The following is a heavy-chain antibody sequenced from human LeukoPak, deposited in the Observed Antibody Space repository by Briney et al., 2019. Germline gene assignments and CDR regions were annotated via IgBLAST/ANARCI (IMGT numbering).Heavy chain of an antibody. CDR1: GGSISSGGYY. V-gene: IGHV4-31*03. CDR3: ARTPGYYDSSGYYFDY. Sequence: SETLSLTCTVSGGSISSGGYYWSWIRQHPGKGLEWIGYIYYSGSTYYNPSLKSRVTISVDTSKNQFSLKLSSVTAADTAVYYCARTPGYYDSSGYYFDYWGQGTLVTVSS. CDR2: IYYSGST. J-gene: IGHJ4*02. D-gene: IGHD3-22*01.